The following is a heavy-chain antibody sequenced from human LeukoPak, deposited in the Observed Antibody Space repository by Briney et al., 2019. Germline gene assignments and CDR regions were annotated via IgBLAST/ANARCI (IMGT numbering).Heavy chain of an antibody. V-gene: IGHV3-74*01. Sequence: PGGSLRLSCAGSGLTCYGYWRHWFRQLPGKGLVWGSEINGAGNKKNYADTVRGRFTVSRDNAKDTVYLQMDSLRVEDTAVYYCARGTVGAPGIDYWGQGTLVSVSS. D-gene: IGHD6-13*01. J-gene: IGHJ4*02. CDR1: GLTCYGYW. CDR3: ARGTVGAPGIDY. CDR2: INGAGNKK.